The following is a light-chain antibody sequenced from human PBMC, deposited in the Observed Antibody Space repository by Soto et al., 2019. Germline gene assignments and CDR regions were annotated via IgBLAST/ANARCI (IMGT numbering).Light chain of an antibody. CDR3: CSSAGSTTRVL. V-gene: IGLV2-14*01. Sequence: QSVLTQPASVSGSPGQSIIISCTGTSSDVDTYKYVSWYQQHPGKAPKLMIYEVSHRPSGVSDRFSGSKSGNTASLTISGLQAEDEADYYCCSSAGSTTRVLFGGGTKVTVL. J-gene: IGLJ2*01. CDR1: SSDVDTYKY. CDR2: EVS.